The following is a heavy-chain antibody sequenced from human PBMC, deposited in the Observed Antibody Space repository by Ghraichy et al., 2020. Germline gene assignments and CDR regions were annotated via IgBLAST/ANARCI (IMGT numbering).Heavy chain of an antibody. D-gene: IGHD3-3*01. CDR2: INHSGST. CDR1: GGSFSGYY. Sequence: SETLSLTCAVYGGSFSGYYWSWIRQPPGKGLEWIGEINHSGSTNYNPSLKSRVTISVDTSKNQFSLKLSSVTAADTAVYYCARGHVLRFLEWFSPSFDYWGQGTLVTVSS. CDR3: ARGHVLRFLEWFSPSFDY. V-gene: IGHV4-34*01. J-gene: IGHJ4*02.